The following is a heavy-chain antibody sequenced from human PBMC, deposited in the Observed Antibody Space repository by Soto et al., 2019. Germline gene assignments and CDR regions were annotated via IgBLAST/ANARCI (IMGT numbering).Heavy chain of an antibody. V-gene: IGHV4-39*01. CDR1: GGSISSSSYY. D-gene: IGHD3-3*01. Sequence: PSETLSLTCTVSGGSISSSSYYWGWIRQPPGKGLEWIGSIYYSGSTYYNPSLKSRVTISVDTSKNQFSLKLSSVTAADTAVYYCARVRFLEWFHTNWFDPWGQGTLVTVSS. CDR3: ARVRFLEWFHTNWFDP. CDR2: IYYSGST. J-gene: IGHJ5*02.